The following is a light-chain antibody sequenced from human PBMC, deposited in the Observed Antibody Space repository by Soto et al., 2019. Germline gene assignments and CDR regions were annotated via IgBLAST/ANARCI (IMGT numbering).Light chain of an antibody. CDR3: SSYTSSSTEV. Sequence: QSALTQPASVSGSPGQSITISCTGTSSDVGGYNYVSWYQQHPGKAPKLMIYEVNNRPSGVSNLFSGSKSGNTASQTISGLQAEYEADYCCSSYTSSSTEVFGTGTKLTVL. J-gene: IGLJ1*01. V-gene: IGLV2-14*01. CDR2: EVN. CDR1: SSDVGGYNY.